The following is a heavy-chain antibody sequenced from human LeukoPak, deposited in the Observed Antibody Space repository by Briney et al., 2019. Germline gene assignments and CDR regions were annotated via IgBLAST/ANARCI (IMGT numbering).Heavy chain of an antibody. CDR3: ARGYDFWSGYTFDY. CDR2: IYYSGNT. V-gene: IGHV4-59*01. D-gene: IGHD3-3*01. CDR1: GGSISSYY. Sequence: SETLSLTCSVSGGSISSYYWSWIRQPPGKGLEWIGYIYYSGNTNYNPSLKSRVTMSVDTSKNQFSLKLSSVTAADTAVYYCARGYDFWSGYTFDYWGQGTLVTVSS. J-gene: IGHJ4*02.